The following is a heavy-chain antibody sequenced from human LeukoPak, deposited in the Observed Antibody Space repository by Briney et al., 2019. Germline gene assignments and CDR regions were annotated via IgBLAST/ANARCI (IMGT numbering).Heavy chain of an antibody. V-gene: IGHV3-23*01. CDR3: AKSFQWEPRWPFDP. D-gene: IGHD1-26*01. Sequence: GGSLRLSCAASGFTFSNYLMTWVRQAPGKGLEWVSAISGSGGSTYYADSVKGRFTISRDNTKNTLYLQMNSLRAEDTAVYYCAKSFQWEPRWPFDPWGQGTLVTVSS. CDR2: ISGSGGST. J-gene: IGHJ5*02. CDR1: GFTFSNYL.